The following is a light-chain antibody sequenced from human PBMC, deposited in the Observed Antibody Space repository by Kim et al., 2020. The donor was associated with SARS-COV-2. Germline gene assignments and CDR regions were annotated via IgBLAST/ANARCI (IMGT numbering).Light chain of an antibody. V-gene: IGLV2-14*03. CDR1: RSDIGGYNY. CDR2: DVT. J-gene: IGLJ2*01. Sequence: QSALTQPASVSGSPGHSITISCAGTRSDIGGYNYVSWYQQHPGKAPKLMIYDVTNRPSGVSNRFSGSKSGNTASLTISGLQAEDEADYYCSSYTSSSTVVFGGGTQLTVL. CDR3: SSYTSSSTVV.